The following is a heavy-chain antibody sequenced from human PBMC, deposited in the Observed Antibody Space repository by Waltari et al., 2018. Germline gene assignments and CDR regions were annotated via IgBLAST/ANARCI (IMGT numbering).Heavy chain of an antibody. CDR2: INSDGSIT. D-gene: IGHD5-12*01. J-gene: IGHJ4*01. Sequence: EMQLVESGGGLVQPGGSLRLSCAASGFTFSSYWMHWVRQAPGKGLVWVSRINSDGSITTYADSVKGRFTISRDNAKNQFSLKLSSVTAADTAVYYCARRAWSVRDGYKHYFDSWGHGNLVTVSS. CDR3: ARRAWSVRDGYKHYFDS. CDR1: GFTFSSYW. V-gene: IGHV3-74*01.